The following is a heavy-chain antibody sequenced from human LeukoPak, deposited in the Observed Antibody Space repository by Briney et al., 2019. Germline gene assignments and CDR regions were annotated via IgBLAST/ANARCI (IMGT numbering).Heavy chain of an antibody. CDR2: ISAYNGNT. CDR3: ARVHSSSWYEGFDY. CDR1: GYTFTSYG. Sequence: GASVKVSCKASGYTFTSYGISWVRQAPGQGLEWMGWISAYNGNTNYAQKLQDRVTMTTDTSTSTAYMELSSLRSDDTAVYYCARVHSSSWYEGFDYWGQGTLVTVSS. J-gene: IGHJ4*02. V-gene: IGHV1-18*01. D-gene: IGHD6-13*01.